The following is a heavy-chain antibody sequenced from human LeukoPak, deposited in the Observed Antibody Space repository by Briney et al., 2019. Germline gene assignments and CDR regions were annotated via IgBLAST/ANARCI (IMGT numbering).Heavy chain of an antibody. J-gene: IGHJ5*02. CDR3: ARSDWFDP. CDR2: INGDGGST. Sequence: GGPLRLSCAASGFTFSNAWMSWVRQAPGKGLVWVSRINGDGGSTSYADSVKGRFTISRDNAKNTLYLQMNSLRAEDTAVYYCARSDWFDPWGQGTLVTVSS. CDR1: GFTFSNAW. V-gene: IGHV3-74*01.